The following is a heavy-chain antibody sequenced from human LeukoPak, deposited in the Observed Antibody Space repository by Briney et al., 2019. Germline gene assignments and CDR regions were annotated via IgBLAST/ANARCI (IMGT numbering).Heavy chain of an antibody. J-gene: IGHJ3*02. D-gene: IGHD1-26*01. Sequence: PGGSLRLSCAASGFTFSNFAMSWVRQAPGKGLEWVSVIYSGGSTYYADSVKGRFTISRDNSKNTLYLQMNSLRAEDTAVYYCARDILSGSYSIWGQGTMVTVSS. CDR2: IYSGGST. V-gene: IGHV3-53*01. CDR1: GFTFSNFA. CDR3: ARDILSGSYSI.